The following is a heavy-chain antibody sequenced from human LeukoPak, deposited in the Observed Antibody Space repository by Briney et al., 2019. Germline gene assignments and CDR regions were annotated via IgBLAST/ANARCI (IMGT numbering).Heavy chain of an antibody. J-gene: IGHJ6*02. CDR2: ISYDGSNK. Sequence: GGSLKLSCAASGFTFSSYAMRWVRQAPGKGLEWAAVISYDGSNKYYADSVKGRFTISRDNSKNTLYLQMNSLRAEDTAVYYCARDLHYYDSSGYYYSPDLGYYYGMDVWGQGTTVTVSS. D-gene: IGHD3-22*01. V-gene: IGHV3-30-3*01. CDR3: ARDLHYYDSSGYYYSPDLGYYYGMDV. CDR1: GFTFSSYA.